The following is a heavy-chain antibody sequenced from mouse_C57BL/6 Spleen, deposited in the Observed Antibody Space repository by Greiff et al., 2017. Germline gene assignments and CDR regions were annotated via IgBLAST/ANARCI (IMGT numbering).Heavy chain of an antibody. CDR2: IWSDGST. Sequence: QVQLKQSGPGLVAPSQSLSITCTVSGFSLTSYGVHWVRQPPGKGLEWLVVIWSDGSTTYNSALKSRLSISKDNSKSQVFLKMNSLQTDDTAMYYCARGAYDYDEDFDVWGTGTTVTVSS. D-gene: IGHD2-4*01. CDR1: GFSLTSYG. V-gene: IGHV2-6*03. J-gene: IGHJ1*03. CDR3: ARGAYDYDEDFDV.